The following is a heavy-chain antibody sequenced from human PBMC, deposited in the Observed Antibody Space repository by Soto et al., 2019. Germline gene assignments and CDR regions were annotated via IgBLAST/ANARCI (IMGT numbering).Heavy chain of an antibody. V-gene: IGHV3-53*01. CDR2: IYSGGST. Sequence: PGGTLRLFCAASGFTVSSNYMSWVRQAPGKGLEWVSVIYSGGSTYYADSVKGRFTISRDNSKNTLYLQMNSLRAEDTAVYYCARDGYVGQNYYYYYGMDVWGQGATVTVS. CDR3: ARDGYVGQNYYYYYGMDV. J-gene: IGHJ6*02. CDR1: GFTVSSNY. D-gene: IGHD5-18*01.